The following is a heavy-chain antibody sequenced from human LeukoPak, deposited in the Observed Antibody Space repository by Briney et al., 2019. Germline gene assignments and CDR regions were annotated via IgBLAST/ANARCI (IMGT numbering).Heavy chain of an antibody. CDR1: GFTFSSYA. J-gene: IGHJ4*02. Sequence: GGSLRLSCAASGFTFSSYAMGWVRQAPGKGLEWVSDISGSGGSTYYADSVKGRFTISRDNSKNTMYLQMNSLRAEDTAVYYCARSPHPLARAFDYWGQGTRIIVSS. V-gene: IGHV3-23*01. CDR2: ISGSGGST. CDR3: ARSPHPLARAFDY.